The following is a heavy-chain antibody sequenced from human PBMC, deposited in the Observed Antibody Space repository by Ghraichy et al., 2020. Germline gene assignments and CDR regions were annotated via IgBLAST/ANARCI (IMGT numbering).Heavy chain of an antibody. Sequence: SETLSLTCTVSGGSISSGGYYWSWIRQPPGKGLEWIGYIYYSGSTYYNPSLKSRVTISVDTSKNQFSLKLSSVTAADTAVYYCARDRITIFGVAHTDYYYGMDVWGQGTTVTVSS. CDR2: IYYSGST. CDR3: ARDRITIFGVAHTDYYYGMDV. CDR1: GGSISSGGYY. J-gene: IGHJ6*02. V-gene: IGHV4-31*03. D-gene: IGHD3-3*01.